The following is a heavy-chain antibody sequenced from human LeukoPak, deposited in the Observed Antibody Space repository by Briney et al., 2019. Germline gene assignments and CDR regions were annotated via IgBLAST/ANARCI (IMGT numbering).Heavy chain of an antibody. V-gene: IGHV3-23*01. CDR3: AKSSYYDASGYYREYYFDS. CDR2: ISGSGGST. D-gene: IGHD3-22*01. Sequence: GGSLRLSCVPSGFSFSNYAMSWVRQAPGKGLEWVSSISGSGGSTHYVDSVKGRFTISRDKTKNTLYLQMNSLRAEDTAVYYCAKSSYYDASGYYREYYFDSWGREPWSPSPQ. J-gene: IGHJ4*02. CDR1: GFSFSNYA.